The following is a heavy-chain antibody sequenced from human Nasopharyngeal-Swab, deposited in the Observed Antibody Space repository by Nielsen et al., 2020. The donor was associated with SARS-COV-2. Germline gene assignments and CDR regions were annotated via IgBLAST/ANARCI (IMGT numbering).Heavy chain of an antibody. CDR3: ARGRAIAVAGTWGYNWFDP. V-gene: IGHV7-4-1*02. CDR2: INTNTGNP. J-gene: IGHJ5*02. CDR1: GYTFTSYA. Sequence: ASVMVSCKASGYTFTSYAMNWVRQAPGQGLEWMGWINTNTGNPTYAQGFTGRFVFSLDTSVSTAYLQISSLKAEDTAVYYCARGRAIAVAGTWGYNWFDPWGQGTLVTVSS. D-gene: IGHD6-19*01.